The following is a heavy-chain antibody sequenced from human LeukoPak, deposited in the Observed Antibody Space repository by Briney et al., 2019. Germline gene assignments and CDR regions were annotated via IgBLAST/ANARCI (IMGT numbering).Heavy chain of an antibody. V-gene: IGHV4-61*02. J-gene: IGHJ6*02. D-gene: IGHD2-15*01. CDR3: ARGRGSGGNRYYYYGMDV. CDR2: IHPSGSI. Sequence: TLSLTCTVSGGSISSGGSYWSWIRQPAGKGLEWIGRIHPSGSISYNPSLVSRVTISLDTSKNQFSLKLSSVTAADTAVYYCARGRGSGGNRYYYYGMDVWGQGTTVTVSS. CDR1: GGSISSGGSY.